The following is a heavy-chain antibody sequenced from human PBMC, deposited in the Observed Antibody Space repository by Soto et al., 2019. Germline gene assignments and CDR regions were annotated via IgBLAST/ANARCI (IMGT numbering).Heavy chain of an antibody. Sequence: SETLSLTCAVYGGSFSGYYWSWIRQPPGKGLEWIGEINHSGSTNYNPSLKSRVTISVDTSKNQFSLKLSSVTAADTAVYYCARGNTATTGRRRAELDYWGQGTLVTV. CDR1: GGSFSGYY. J-gene: IGHJ4*02. CDR3: ARGNTATTGRRRAELDY. CDR2: INHSGST. V-gene: IGHV4-34*01. D-gene: IGHD4-17*01.